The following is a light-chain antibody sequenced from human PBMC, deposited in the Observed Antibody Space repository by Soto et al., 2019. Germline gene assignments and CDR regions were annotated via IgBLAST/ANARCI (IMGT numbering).Light chain of an antibody. V-gene: IGLV2-18*02. J-gene: IGLJ1*01. CDR3: NSYTGSSTYV. CDR1: SSDVGSYNR. CDR2: EVS. Sequence: QSALTQPPSVSGSLGQSVAISCTGTSSDVGSYNRVSWYQQPPGAAPKLMIYEVSNRPSGVPARFSGSKSGNTASLTISGLQAEDEADYYCNSYTGSSTYVFGTGTKLTVL.